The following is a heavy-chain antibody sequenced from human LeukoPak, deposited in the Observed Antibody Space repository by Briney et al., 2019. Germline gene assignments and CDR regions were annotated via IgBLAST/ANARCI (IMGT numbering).Heavy chain of an antibody. J-gene: IGHJ4*02. V-gene: IGHV3-11*04. CDR2: ISSSGSTI. D-gene: IGHD4-11*01. Sequence: GGSLRLSCAASGFTFSDYYMSWIRQAPGKGLEWVSYISSSGSTIYYADSVKGRITISRDNSKDTLYLQMNSLRREDTSIYYCARGYGNYVLDYWGQGTLVTVSS. CDR3: ARGYGNYVLDY. CDR1: GFTFSDYY.